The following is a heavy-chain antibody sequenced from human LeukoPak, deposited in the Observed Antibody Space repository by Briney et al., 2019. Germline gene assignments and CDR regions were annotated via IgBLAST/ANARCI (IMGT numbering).Heavy chain of an antibody. J-gene: IGHJ3*02. V-gene: IGHV4-31*03. CDR3: ALSSGSSTAGAFDI. D-gene: IGHD3-22*01. CDR1: GGSIRRGGYY. Sequence: PSQTLSLTCTVSGGSIRRGGYYWSWIRQHPGKGVEWIGYIYYSGSTYYHPSLKSRVTISVDTSKNQFSLKLSSVTAADTAVYYCALSSGSSTAGAFDIWGQGTMVTVSS. CDR2: IYYSGST.